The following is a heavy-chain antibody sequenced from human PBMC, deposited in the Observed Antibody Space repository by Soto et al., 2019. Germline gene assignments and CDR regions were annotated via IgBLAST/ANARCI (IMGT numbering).Heavy chain of an antibody. V-gene: IGHV3-30*18. D-gene: IGHD6-13*01. CDR3: AKARAYSSSWLESFDY. CDR2: ISYDGSNK. Sequence: GESLKISCAASGFTFSSYGMHWVRQAPGKGLEWVAVISYDGSNKYYADSVKGRFTISRDNSKNTLYLQMNSLRAEDTAVYYCAKARAYSSSWLESFDYWGQGTLVTVSS. CDR1: GFTFSSYG. J-gene: IGHJ4*02.